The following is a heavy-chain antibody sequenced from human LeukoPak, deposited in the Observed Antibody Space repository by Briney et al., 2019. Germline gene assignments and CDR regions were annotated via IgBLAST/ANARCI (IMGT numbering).Heavy chain of an antibody. CDR3: ANQLGYSGYDLDD. CDR1: GFTFSSYA. Sequence: GGSLRLSCAASGFTFSSYAMSWVRQAPGKGLEWVSAISGSGGSTYYADSVKGRSTISSDKYKNTLYLQMNSLRAEDTAVYYYANQLGYSGYDLDDWGQGTLVTVSS. V-gene: IGHV3-23*01. CDR2: ISGSGGST. D-gene: IGHD5-12*01. J-gene: IGHJ4*02.